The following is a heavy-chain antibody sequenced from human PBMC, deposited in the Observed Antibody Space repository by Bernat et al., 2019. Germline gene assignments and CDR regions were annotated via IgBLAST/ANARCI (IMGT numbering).Heavy chain of an antibody. CDR2: IYYSGST. D-gene: IGHD3-9*01. CDR3: ARYDILTGYHPNWFDP. V-gene: IGHV4-39*01. CDR1: GGSISSSSYY. Sequence: QLQLQESGPGLVKPSETLSLTCTVSGGSISSSSYYWGWIRQPPGKGLEWIGSIYYSGSTYYNPSLKSRVTISVDTSKNQFSLKLSSVTAADTAVYYCARYDILTGYHPNWFDPWGQGTLVTVSS. J-gene: IGHJ5*02.